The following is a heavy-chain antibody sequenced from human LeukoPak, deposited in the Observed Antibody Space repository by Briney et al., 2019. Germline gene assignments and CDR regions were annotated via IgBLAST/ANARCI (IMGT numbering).Heavy chain of an antibody. J-gene: IGHJ6*03. V-gene: IGHV4-38-2*01. CDR3: ARGAKGRRIARIHYYYYMDV. CDR1: GYSISSGYY. Sequence: SETLSLTCAVSGYSISSGYYWGWIRQPPGKGLEWIGSIYHSGSTYYNPSLKSRVTISVDTSKNQFSLKLSSVTAADTAVYYCARGAKGRRIARIHYYYYMDVWGKGTTITVSS. D-gene: IGHD6-13*01. CDR2: IYHSGST.